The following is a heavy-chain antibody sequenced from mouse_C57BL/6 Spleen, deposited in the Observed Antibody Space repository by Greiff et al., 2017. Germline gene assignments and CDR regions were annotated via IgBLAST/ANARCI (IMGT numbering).Heavy chain of an antibody. CDR3: ARRDYYGSSYGSYFDY. J-gene: IGHJ2*01. CDR1: GFTFSDYG. D-gene: IGHD1-1*01. CDR2: ISSGSSTI. V-gene: IGHV5-17*01. Sequence: DVHLVESGGGLVKPGGSLKLSCAASGFTFSDYGMHWVRQAPEKGLEWVAYISSGSSTIYYADTVKGRFTISRDNAKNTLFLQMTSLRSEDTAMYYCARRDYYGSSYGSYFDYWGQGTTLTVSS.